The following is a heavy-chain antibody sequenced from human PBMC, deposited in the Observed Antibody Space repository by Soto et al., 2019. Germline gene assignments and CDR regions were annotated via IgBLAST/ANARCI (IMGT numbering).Heavy chain of an antibody. CDR1: GVSISSGDYY. J-gene: IGHJ6*02. Sequence: QVQLQESGPGLVKPSQSVSLTCTVSGVSISSGDYYWSWIRQPPGKGLEWIGYIYYSGNTNYAPSLGSRLTISIDTSRNQFSLHLMSVTAADTPIYYCARYTNFSPYYHGVDVWGQGTTVTVSS. V-gene: IGHV4-30-4*01. D-gene: IGHD2-8*01. CDR3: ARYTNFSPYYHGVDV. CDR2: IYYSGNT.